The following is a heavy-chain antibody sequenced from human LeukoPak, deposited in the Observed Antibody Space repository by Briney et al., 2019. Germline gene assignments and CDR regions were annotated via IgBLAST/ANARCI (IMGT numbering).Heavy chain of an antibody. D-gene: IGHD6-6*01. J-gene: IGHJ6*03. Sequence: PGGSLRLSCAASGFTVSSNYMSWVRQAPGKGLEWVSVIYSGGSTYYADSVKGRLTISRDNSKNTLYLQMNSLRAEDTAVYYCARGRSIAARRYYYYYMDVWGKGTTVTVSS. CDR1: GFTVSSNY. CDR2: IYSGGST. CDR3: ARGRSIAARRYYYYYMDV. V-gene: IGHV3-66*02.